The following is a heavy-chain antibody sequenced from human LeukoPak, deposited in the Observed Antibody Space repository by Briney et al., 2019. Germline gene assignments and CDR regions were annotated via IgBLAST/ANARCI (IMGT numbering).Heavy chain of an antibody. V-gene: IGHV3-11*04. J-gene: IGHJ2*01. CDR1: RFIFSDYY. Sequence: PGGSLRLSCAASRFIFSDYYLSWVRQAPGKGLDWISYISTSGTTVVYANSVNGRFTISRDNARKSLYLQMNSLGVADTAVYYCARSKRGLILTGDWYFDLWGRGTLVTVSS. CDR3: ARSKRGLILTGDWYFDL. CDR2: ISTSGTTV. D-gene: IGHD1-14*01.